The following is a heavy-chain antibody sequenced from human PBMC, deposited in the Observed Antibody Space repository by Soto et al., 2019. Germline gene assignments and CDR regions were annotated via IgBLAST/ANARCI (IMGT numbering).Heavy chain of an antibody. CDR1: GFIFRSYG. J-gene: IGHJ4*02. CDR3: ARDSDFLREGDYLDY. Sequence: QVQLVESGGGVVQPGRSLRLSCAASGFIFRSYGMHWVRQAPGKGLEWVAVIWYDGTNEFYADSVKGRFTISRDNAKNTLYLQMNSLRVEDTAVYYCARDSDFLREGDYLDYWGQGTLVIVSS. D-gene: IGHD3-3*01. CDR2: IWYDGTNE. V-gene: IGHV3-33*01.